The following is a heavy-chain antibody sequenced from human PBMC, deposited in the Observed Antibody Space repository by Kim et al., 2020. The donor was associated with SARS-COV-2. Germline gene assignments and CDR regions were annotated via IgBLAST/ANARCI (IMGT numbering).Heavy chain of an antibody. Sequence: LKSRVTISVDTSKNQCSLKLSSVTAADTAVYYCARTLYYYDSSGANWFDPWGQGTLVTVSS. D-gene: IGHD3-22*01. V-gene: IGHV4-39*07. CDR3: ARTLYYYDSSGANWFDP. J-gene: IGHJ5*02.